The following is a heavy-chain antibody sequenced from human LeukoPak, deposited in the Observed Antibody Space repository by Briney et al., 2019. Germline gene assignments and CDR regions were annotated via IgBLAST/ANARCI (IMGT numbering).Heavy chain of an antibody. D-gene: IGHD2-15*01. CDR2: ISAYNGNT. Sequence: ASVKVSCKASGYTFTSYGISWVRQAPGQGLEWMGWISAYNGNTNYAQKLQVRVTMTTDTSTSTAYMELRSLRSDDTAVYYCARDRHCSGGSCYSIDYWGQGTLVTVSS. CDR1: GYTFTSYG. V-gene: IGHV1-18*01. J-gene: IGHJ4*02. CDR3: ARDRHCSGGSCYSIDY.